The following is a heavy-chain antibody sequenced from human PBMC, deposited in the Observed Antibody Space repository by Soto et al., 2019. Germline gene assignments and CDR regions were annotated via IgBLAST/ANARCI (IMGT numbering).Heavy chain of an antibody. CDR3: AKLGGEATSPELWVESRSPSENNWFDP. CDR2: ISGSGGST. V-gene: IGHV3-23*01. CDR1: GFTFSSYA. Sequence: GGSLRLSCAASGFTFSSYAMSWVRQAPGKGLEWVSAISGSGGSTYYADSVKGRFTISRDNSKNTLYLQMNSLRAEDTAVYYCAKLGGEATSPELWVESRSPSENNWFDPWGQGTLVTVSS. D-gene: IGHD2-21*01. J-gene: IGHJ5*02.